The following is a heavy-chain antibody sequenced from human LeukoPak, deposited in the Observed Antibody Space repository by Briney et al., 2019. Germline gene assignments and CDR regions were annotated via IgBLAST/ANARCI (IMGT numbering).Heavy chain of an antibody. CDR2: ISWNSGSI. J-gene: IGHJ4*02. Sequence: PGRSLRLSCAASGFAFDDYAMHWVRQAPGKGLEWVSGISWNSGSIGYADSVKGRFTISRDNAKNSLYLQMNSLRAEDAAVYYCAKGGVIPAAMRGFFDYWGQGTLVTVSS. CDR3: AKGGVIPAAMRGFFDY. CDR1: GFAFDDYA. D-gene: IGHD2-2*01. V-gene: IGHV3-9*01.